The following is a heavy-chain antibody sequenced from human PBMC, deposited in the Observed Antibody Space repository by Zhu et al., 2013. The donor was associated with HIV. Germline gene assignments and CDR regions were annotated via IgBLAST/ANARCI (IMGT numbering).Heavy chain of an antibody. Sequence: QVQLVQSGAEVKKPGSSVKVSCKASGGTFSSYTISWVRQAPGQGLEWMGRIIPILGIANYAQKFQGRVTITADKSTSTAYMELSSLRSEDTAVYYCARGRSLSEGGVWGSYRYFDYWGQGTLVTVSS. CDR3: ARGRSLSEGGVWGSYRYFDY. D-gene: IGHD3-16*02. CDR2: IIPILGIA. V-gene: IGHV1-69*09. CDR1: GGTFSSYT. J-gene: IGHJ4*02.